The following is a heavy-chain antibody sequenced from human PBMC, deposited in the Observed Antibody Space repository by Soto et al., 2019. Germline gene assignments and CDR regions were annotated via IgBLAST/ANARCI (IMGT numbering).Heavy chain of an antibody. CDR2: ISYDGSNK. CDR3: ARDGVGVVPAAIRFDY. J-gene: IGHJ4*02. D-gene: IGHD2-2*01. Sequence: QVQLVESGGGVVQPGRSLRLSCATSGLTFSSYAIHWVRQAPGNGLEWVAVISYDGSNKNYADSVKGRFTISRDNSKNTVDLQMNSLRAEDTSVYYCARDGVGVVPAAIRFDYWGQGTLVTVSS. V-gene: IGHV3-30-3*01. CDR1: GLTFSSYA.